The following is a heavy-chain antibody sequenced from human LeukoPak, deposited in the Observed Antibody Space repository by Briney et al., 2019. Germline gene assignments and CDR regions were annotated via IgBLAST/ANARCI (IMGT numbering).Heavy chain of an antibody. CDR1: GYTFTGNF. Sequence: ASVKVSCKASGYTFTGNFLHWVRQAPGQGLEWMGIINPSGGSTSYAQKFQGRVTMTRDTSTSTVYMELSSLRSEDTAVYYCARNPGIAAAATKYYFDYWGQGTLVTVSS. CDR3: ARNPGIAAAATKYYFDY. V-gene: IGHV1-46*03. J-gene: IGHJ4*02. CDR2: INPSGGST. D-gene: IGHD6-13*01.